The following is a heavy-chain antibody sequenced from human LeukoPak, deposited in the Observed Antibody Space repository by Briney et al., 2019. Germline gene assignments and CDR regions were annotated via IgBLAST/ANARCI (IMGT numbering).Heavy chain of an antibody. J-gene: IGHJ4*02. V-gene: IGHV3-74*01. D-gene: IGHD3-10*01. Sequence: GGSLRLSCAASGFTFSSYSMHWVRQAPGKGLEWVARVNPDGSSTSYADSLKGRFTISRDNAKNTLYLQMNSLRAEDTAVYYCARAGGLGDFEHWGQGTLVTVSS. CDR3: ARAGGLGDFEH. CDR1: GFTFSSYS. CDR2: VNPDGSST.